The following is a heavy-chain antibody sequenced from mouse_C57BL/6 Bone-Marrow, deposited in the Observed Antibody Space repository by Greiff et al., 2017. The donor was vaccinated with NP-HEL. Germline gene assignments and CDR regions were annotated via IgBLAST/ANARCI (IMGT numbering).Heavy chain of an antibody. CDR2: IYPRSGNT. Sequence: VQLQQSGAELARPGASVKLSCKASGYTFTSYGISWVKQITGQGLEWIGEIYPRSGNTYYNEKFKGKATLTADKSSSTAYMELRSLTSEDSAVYFCARSYDGYYGFDYWGQGTTLTVSS. CDR1: GYTFTSYG. D-gene: IGHD2-3*01. CDR3: ARSYDGYYGFDY. V-gene: IGHV1-81*01. J-gene: IGHJ2*01.